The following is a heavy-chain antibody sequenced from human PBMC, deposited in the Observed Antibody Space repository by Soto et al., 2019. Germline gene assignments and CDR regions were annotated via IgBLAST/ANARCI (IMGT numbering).Heavy chain of an antibody. J-gene: IGHJ4*02. D-gene: IGHD5-12*01. CDR3: ARVRSRSPTLVATNY. Sequence: ASVKVSCKASGYTFTTYGISWVRQAPGQGLEWMGWISTYNANTNYAQKLQGRVTMTTDTSTSTAYMELRSLRSDDTAVYYCARVRSRSPTLVATNYWGQGTLVTVSS. CDR1: GYTFTTYG. CDR2: ISTYNANT. V-gene: IGHV1-18*01.